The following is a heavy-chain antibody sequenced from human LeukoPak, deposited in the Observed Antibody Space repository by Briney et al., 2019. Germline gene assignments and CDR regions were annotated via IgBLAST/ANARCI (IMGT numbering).Heavy chain of an antibody. Sequence: SETLSLTCTVSGGSISSYYWSWIRQPPGKGLEWIGYIYYSGSTNYNPSLKSRVTISVDTSKNQFSLKLSSVTAADTAVYYCARRGRLHYDFLTGYWMTPDDVFDIWGQGTMVTVSS. D-gene: IGHD3-9*01. CDR3: ARRGRLHYDFLTGYWMTPDDVFDI. CDR1: GGSISSYY. CDR2: IYYSGST. V-gene: IGHV4-59*01. J-gene: IGHJ3*02.